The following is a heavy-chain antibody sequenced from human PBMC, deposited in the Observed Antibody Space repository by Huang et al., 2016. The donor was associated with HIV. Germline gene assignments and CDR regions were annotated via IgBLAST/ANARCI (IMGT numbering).Heavy chain of an antibody. Sequence: EVQLVQSGAEMKRPGESLTISCKVSGYSFTRQWIGWVRQMPGKGPEWMGIIYPGDSDVKYSPTFQGQVTSSADKSISTAYLQWKGLKVSDTAMYFCARPPTYSDDGGYYIDAFGVWGRGTMVTVS. D-gene: IGHD2-21*02. CDR3: ARPPTYSDDGGYYIDAFGV. CDR1: GYSFTRQW. V-gene: IGHV5-51*03. CDR2: IYPGDSDV. J-gene: IGHJ3*01.